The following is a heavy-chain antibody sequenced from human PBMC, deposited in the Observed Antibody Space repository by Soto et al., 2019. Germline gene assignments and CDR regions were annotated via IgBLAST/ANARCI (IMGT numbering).Heavy chain of an antibody. D-gene: IGHD5-18*01. CDR2: ISGRGDST. V-gene: IGHV3-23*01. CDR3: AIGYSYAPFDP. CDR1: GFTFSSYA. Sequence: GGSLSLSCAASGFTFSSYAMSWVRQAPGKGLEWVSGISGRGDSTYYADSVKGRFTISRDNSRGTLFLQMNSLRAEDTAVYYCAIGYSYAPFDPWGQGTLVTVSS. J-gene: IGHJ5*02.